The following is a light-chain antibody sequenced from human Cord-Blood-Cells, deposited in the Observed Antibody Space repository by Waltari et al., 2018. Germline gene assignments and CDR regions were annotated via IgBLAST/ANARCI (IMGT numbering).Light chain of an antibody. CDR3: CSYAGSSTWV. CDR1: SSDVGSYNL. Sequence: QSALTQPASVSGSPGQSITISCTGTSSDVGSYNLVSWYQQHPGKAPKLMIYEGSKRPSGVSNRFSGSKSGNTASLTISWLQAEDEAYYYCCSYAGSSTWVFGGGTKLTVL. V-gene: IGLV2-23*01. CDR2: EGS. J-gene: IGLJ3*02.